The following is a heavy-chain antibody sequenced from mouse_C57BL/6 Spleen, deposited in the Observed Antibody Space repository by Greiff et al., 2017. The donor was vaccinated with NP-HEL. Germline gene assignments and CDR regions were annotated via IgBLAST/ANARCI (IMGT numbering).Heavy chain of an antibody. CDR3: ASLDGSYEGFAY. J-gene: IGHJ3*01. V-gene: IGHV7-3*01. Sequence: DVMLVESGGGLVQPGGSLSLSCAASGFTFTDYYMSWVRQPPGKALEWLGFIRNKANGYTTEYSASVKGRFTISRDNSQSILYLQMNALRAEDSAAYYCASLDGSYEGFAYWGQGTLVTVSA. CDR2: IRNKANGYTT. D-gene: IGHD2-3*01. CDR1: GFTFTDYY.